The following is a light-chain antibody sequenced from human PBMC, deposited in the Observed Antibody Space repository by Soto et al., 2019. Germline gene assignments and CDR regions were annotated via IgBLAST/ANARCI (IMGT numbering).Light chain of an antibody. J-gene: IGKJ1*01. CDR3: QHYNSYSEA. CDR2: AAS. V-gene: IGKV1-9*01. CDR1: QDIAIY. Sequence: IQLTPSPSSLSASVGDRVTITCRASQDIAIYLAWYQQKPGEAPKLLIYAASTLYGGVPSRFSGSGSGTDFALTITSLQAEDFATYYCQHYNSYSEAFGQGTKVDIK.